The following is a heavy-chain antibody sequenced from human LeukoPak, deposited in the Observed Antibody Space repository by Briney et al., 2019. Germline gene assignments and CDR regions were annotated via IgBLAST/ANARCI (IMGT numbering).Heavy chain of an antibody. CDR3: ARDFYDILTGYYRLGGNWFDP. CDR1: GGSISSGGYY. J-gene: IGHJ5*02. CDR2: IYYSGST. D-gene: IGHD3-9*01. Sequence: SETLSLTCTVSGGSISSGGYYWSWIRQHPGKGLEWIGYIYYSGSTYYNPSLKSRVTMSVDTSKNQFSLKLSSVTAADTAVYYCARDFYDILTGYYRLGGNWFDPWGQGTLVTVSS. V-gene: IGHV4-31*03.